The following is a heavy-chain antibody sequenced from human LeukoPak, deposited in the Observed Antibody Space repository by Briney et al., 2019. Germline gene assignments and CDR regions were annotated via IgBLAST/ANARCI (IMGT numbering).Heavy chain of an antibody. CDR1: GYTFTSYG. D-gene: IGHD5-12*01. CDR2: ISAYNGNT. CDR3: ARDIVATIHYYYGMDV. J-gene: IGHJ6*02. Sequence: GASVKASCKAPGYTFTSYGISWGRQAPGQGLEWMGWISAYNGNTNYAQKLKGRFTMTTDTSTSTAYMKLRSLRSDDTAVYYCARDIVATIHYYYGMDVWGQGTTVTVSS. V-gene: IGHV1-18*01.